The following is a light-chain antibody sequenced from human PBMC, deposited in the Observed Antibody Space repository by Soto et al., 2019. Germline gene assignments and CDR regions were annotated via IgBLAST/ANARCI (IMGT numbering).Light chain of an antibody. Sequence: HSASAVFSSVGDTVTIPCRASNVMTSWLARYQQKPRQAPKLLIFAASRFQSGVPPRFTGTGSGTEFTLTISSLQPEDFATYYCQQSYSTLFTFGQGTKVDI. V-gene: IGKV1-12*01. CDR2: AAS. CDR3: QQSYSTLFT. CDR1: NVMTSW. J-gene: IGKJ1*01.